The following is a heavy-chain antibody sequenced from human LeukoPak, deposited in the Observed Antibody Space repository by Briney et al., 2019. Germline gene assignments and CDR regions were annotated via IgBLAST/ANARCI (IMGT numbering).Heavy chain of an antibody. V-gene: IGHV3-15*01. J-gene: IGHJ6*04. CDR1: GFTFSSYE. CDR3: TTPFYSGSGSYYIADV. Sequence: GGSLRLSCAASGFTFSSYEMNWVRQAPGKGLEWVGRIKSKTDGGTTDYAAPVKGRFTISRDDSKNTLYLQMNSLKTEDTAVYYCTTPFYSGSGSYYIADVGGKGTTVTISS. CDR2: IKSKTDGGTT. D-gene: IGHD3-10*01.